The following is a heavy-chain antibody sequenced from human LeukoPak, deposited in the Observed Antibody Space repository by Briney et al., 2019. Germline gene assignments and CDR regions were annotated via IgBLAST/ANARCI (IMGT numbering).Heavy chain of an antibody. J-gene: IGHJ4*02. V-gene: IGHV3-30*19. CDR3: ARPGVGTVTTSYYFDY. D-gene: IGHD4-17*01. Sequence: GRSLRLSCAASGFTFSSYGMHWVRQAPGKGLEWVAVISYDGSNKYYADSVKGRFTISRDNSKNTLYLQMNSLRAEDTAVYYCARPGVGTVTTSYYFDYWGQGTLVTVSS. CDR2: ISYDGSNK. CDR1: GFTFSSYG.